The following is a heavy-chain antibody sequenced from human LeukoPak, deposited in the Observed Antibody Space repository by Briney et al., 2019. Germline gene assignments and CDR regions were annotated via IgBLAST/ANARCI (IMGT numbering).Heavy chain of an antibody. V-gene: IGHV1-2*02. J-gene: IGHJ2*01. Sequence: ASVKVSCKASGYTFTGYLIHWVRQAPGQGLEWMGWINPNSGGTNYAQKFQGRVTMTRDTSISTAYMDLSRLRSDDTAVYYCATVLRYWYFDIWGRGTLVTVSS. CDR3: ATVLRYWYFDI. CDR1: GYTFTGYL. CDR2: INPNSGGT.